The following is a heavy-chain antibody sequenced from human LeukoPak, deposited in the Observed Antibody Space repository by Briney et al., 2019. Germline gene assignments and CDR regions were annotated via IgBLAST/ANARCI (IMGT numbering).Heavy chain of an antibody. Sequence: SETLSLTCAVYGGSLSGYYWSWIRQPPGKGLEWIGEINHSGSTNYNPSLKSRVTISVDTSKNQLSLMLSSVTAADTAVYFCARHGGGWSFDYWGQGTLVTVSS. CDR1: GGSLSGYY. V-gene: IGHV4-34*01. CDR2: INHSGST. CDR3: ARHGGGWSFDY. D-gene: IGHD6-19*01. J-gene: IGHJ4*02.